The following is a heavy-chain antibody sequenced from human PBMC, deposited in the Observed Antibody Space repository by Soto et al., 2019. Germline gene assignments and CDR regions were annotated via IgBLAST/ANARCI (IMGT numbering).Heavy chain of an antibody. CDR2: ISGSGSTI. J-gene: IGHJ3*01. V-gene: IGHV3-11*01. Sequence: GGSLRLSCAASGFTFSDYYMSWIRQAPGKGLEWVSYISGSGSTIYYADSVKGRFTISRDNAKNSLYLQMNSLRAEDTAVYYSARVGGWGYGPRVSAADAFDFWGQGTMVTVSS. CDR1: GFTFSDYY. D-gene: IGHD4-17*01. CDR3: ARVGGWGYGPRVSAADAFDF.